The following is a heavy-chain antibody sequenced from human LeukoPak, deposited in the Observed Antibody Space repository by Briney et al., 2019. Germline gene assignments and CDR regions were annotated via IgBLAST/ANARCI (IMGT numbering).Heavy chain of an antibody. Sequence: GGSLRLSCAASGFRFDEYGMHWVRQAPGKGLEWVSLITWNGRSTYYADSVRGRFTISRDNTKNSLYLQMDDLITEDSALYYCARGIRIREADYYFEKWGQGTLLTVSS. D-gene: IGHD3-10*01. CDR2: ITWNGRST. CDR3: ARGIRIREADYYFEK. CDR1: GFRFDEYG. J-gene: IGHJ4*02. V-gene: IGHV3-43*01.